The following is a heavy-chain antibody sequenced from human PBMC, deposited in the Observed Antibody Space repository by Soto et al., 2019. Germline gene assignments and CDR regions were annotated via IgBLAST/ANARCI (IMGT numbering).Heavy chain of an antibody. D-gene: IGHD5-18*01. V-gene: IGHV3-48*03. CDR3: ARDREEWNTAMGRYFHYGLDV. Sequence: EVQLVEYGGGLAQPGGSLRLSCAASGFTFSSFEMNWVRQAPGKGLEWLSYIGGSGYTIYYADSVKGRFTISRDNARNSLYLQMNSLRAEDTAVYYCARDREEWNTAMGRYFHYGLDVWGQGTTVTVSS. CDR1: GFTFSSFE. J-gene: IGHJ6*02. CDR2: IGGSGYTI.